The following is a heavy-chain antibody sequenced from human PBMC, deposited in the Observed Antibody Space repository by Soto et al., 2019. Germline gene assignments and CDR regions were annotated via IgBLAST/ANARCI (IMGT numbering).Heavy chain of an antibody. J-gene: IGHJ3*02. V-gene: IGHV4-59*12. CDR1: DGSISSYY. CDR3: ASARVVTEEGAFGI. CDR2: IYYSGST. Sequence: SETLSLTCTVSDGSISSYYWSWIRQPPGKGLEWIGYIYYSGSTNYNPSLKSRVTISVDTSKNQFSLKLSSVTAADTAVYYCASARVVTEEGAFGIWGQGTMVTVSS. D-gene: IGHD2-21*02.